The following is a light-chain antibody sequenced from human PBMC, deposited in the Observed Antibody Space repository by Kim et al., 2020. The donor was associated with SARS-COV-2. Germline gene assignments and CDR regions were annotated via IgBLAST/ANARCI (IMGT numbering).Light chain of an antibody. V-gene: IGLV10-54*01. Sequence: RQTATLTCTGHSNNVGNQGAAWLQQHQGHPPKLLSYRNNNRPSGISERLSASRSGNTASLTITGLQPEDEADYYCSAWDSTLSGWVFGGGTKLTVL. J-gene: IGLJ3*02. CDR2: RNN. CDR3: SAWDSTLSGWV. CDR1: SNNVGNQG.